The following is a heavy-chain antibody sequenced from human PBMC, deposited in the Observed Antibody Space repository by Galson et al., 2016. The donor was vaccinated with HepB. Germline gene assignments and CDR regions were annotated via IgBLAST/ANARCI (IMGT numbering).Heavy chain of an antibody. CDR1: GFSISIYS. CDR3: AKSSLVGYNSGWGGSFDI. J-gene: IGHJ3*02. V-gene: IGHV3-23*01. CDR2: IRGSGTGT. Sequence: GSLRLSCAASGFSISIYSMNWVRQAPGKGLEWVSAIRGSGTGTSYTDSVKGRFTISRDNSKNTLYLQMNSLRAEDAAVYYCAKSSLVGYNSGWGGSFDIWGRGTMVTVSS. D-gene: IGHD6-19*01.